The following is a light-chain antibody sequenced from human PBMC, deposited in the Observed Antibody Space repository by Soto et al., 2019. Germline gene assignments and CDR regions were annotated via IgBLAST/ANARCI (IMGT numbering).Light chain of an antibody. CDR3: QQRSNWPLT. CDR1: QSVSSN. J-gene: IGKJ4*01. V-gene: IGKV3-15*01. Sequence: VVMTQSPGMLSVSPGERATLSCRASQSVSSNLAWYQQRPGQAPRLLIHGASTRATGVPARFSGSGSGTDFTLTISRLEPEDFAVYYCQQRSNWPLTFGGGTKVDIK. CDR2: GAS.